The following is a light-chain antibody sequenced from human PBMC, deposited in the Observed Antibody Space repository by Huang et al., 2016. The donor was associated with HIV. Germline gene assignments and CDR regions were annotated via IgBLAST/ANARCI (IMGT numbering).Light chain of an antibody. V-gene: IGKV2-28*01. J-gene: IGKJ2*01. CDR1: QSLLHSNEYNY. CDR3: MQALQTPRT. Sequence: DIVMTKSPLPLPVIPGEPASISCRSSQSLLHSNEYNYLDWYLQKSVHSPQLLIYLGSNRADGVPDRFSGSGSGTDVTLKISRVEAEDVGLYYCMQALQTPRTFGQGTKLEIK. CDR2: LGS.